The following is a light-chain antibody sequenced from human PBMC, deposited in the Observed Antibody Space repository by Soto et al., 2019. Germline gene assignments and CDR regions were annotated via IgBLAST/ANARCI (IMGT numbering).Light chain of an antibody. CDR1: QSVSSN. CDR2: GAS. CDR3: QQYNNWPPVT. V-gene: IGKV3-15*01. Sequence: EIVMTQSPATLSLSPGERATLCCRSSQSVSSNLAWYQQKPGQAPRLLIYGASTRATGIPARFSGSGSGTEFTLTISSLQSEDFAVYYCQQYNNWPPVTFGQGTRSIS. J-gene: IGKJ1*01.